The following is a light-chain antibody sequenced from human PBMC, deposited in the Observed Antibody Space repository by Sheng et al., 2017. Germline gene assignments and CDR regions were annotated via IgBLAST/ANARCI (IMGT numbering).Light chain of an antibody. CDR3: QRYDGVPRT. CDR2: AAS. Sequence: IQLTQSPSSLSASVGDRVTITCRASQGISNYLAWYQQEPGKVPKLLIYAASTLQSGAPSRFSGSGSGTDFTLTISSLQPEDVATYFCQRYDGVPRTFGQGTKVEIK. CDR1: QGISNY. V-gene: IGKV1-27*01. J-gene: IGKJ1*01.